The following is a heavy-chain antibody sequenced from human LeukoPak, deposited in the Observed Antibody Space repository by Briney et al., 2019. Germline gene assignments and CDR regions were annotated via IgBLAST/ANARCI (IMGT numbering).Heavy chain of an antibody. CDR1: GFTFSSYG. D-gene: IGHD6-19*01. V-gene: IGHV3-33*01. J-gene: IGHJ4*02. CDR3: ARVPIAVAGKGRPNTASNPGGY. CDR2: IWYDGSNK. Sequence: QPGRSLRLSCAASGFTFSSYGMHWVRQAPGKGLEWVAVIWYDGSNKYYADSVKGRFTISRDNSKNTLYLQMNSLRAEDTAVYYCARVPIAVAGKGRPNTASNPGGYWGQGTLVTVSS.